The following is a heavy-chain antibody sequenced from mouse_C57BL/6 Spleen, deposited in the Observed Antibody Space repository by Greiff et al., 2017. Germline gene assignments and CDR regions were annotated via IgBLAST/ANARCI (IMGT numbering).Heavy chain of an antibody. CDR1: GFSLTSYG. Sequence: VQGVESGPGLVAPSQSLSITCTVSGFSLTSYGVHWVRQPPGKGLEWLVVIWSDGSTTYNSALKSRLSISKDNSKSQVFLKMNSLQTDDTAMYYCARAGDYVYYAMDYWGQGTSVTVSS. V-gene: IGHV2-6*03. D-gene: IGHD2-4*01. CDR3: ARAGDYVYYAMDY. J-gene: IGHJ4*01. CDR2: IWSDGST.